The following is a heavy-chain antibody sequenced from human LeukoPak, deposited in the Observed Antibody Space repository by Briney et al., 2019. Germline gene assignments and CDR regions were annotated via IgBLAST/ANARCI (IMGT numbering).Heavy chain of an antibody. CDR1: GYTFTGYY. D-gene: IGHD3-9*01. CDR2: INPNSGGT. J-gene: IGHJ4*02. V-gene: IGHV1-2*02. Sequence: ASVKVSCKASGYTFTGYYMHWVRQAPGRGLEWMGWINPNSGGTNYAQKFQGRVTMTRDTSISTAYMELSRLRSDDTAVYYCAREAPPYYDILTGYYNVRYFDYWGQGTLVTVSS. CDR3: AREAPPYYDILTGYYNVRYFDY.